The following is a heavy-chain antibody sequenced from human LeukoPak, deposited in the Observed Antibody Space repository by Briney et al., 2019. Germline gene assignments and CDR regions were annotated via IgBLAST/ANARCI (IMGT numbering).Heavy chain of an antibody. D-gene: IGHD3-22*01. Sequence: PSETLSLTRTVSGGSISSSSYYWGWIRQPPGKGLEWIGSIYYSGSTYYNPSLKSRVTISVDRSKNQFSLKLSSVTAADTAVYYCANGDDSSGYYFDYWGQGTLVTVSS. CDR3: ANGDDSSGYYFDY. CDR2: IYYSGST. CDR1: GGSISSSSYY. V-gene: IGHV4-39*07. J-gene: IGHJ4*02.